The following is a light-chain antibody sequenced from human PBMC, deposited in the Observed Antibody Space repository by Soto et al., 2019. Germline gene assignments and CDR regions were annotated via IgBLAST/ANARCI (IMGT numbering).Light chain of an antibody. V-gene: IGKV3-15*01. J-gene: IGKJ5*01. CDR2: GAS. CDR1: QTVSSD. Sequence: VVMTQSPATLSVSPWERATLSVRASQTVSSDLAWYQQKPGQAPRLLIYGASTRATGIPARFSGSGSGTEFTLTISSLQSEDFAVYYCQKRSNWPATFGQGVRRGIK. CDR3: QKRSNWPAT.